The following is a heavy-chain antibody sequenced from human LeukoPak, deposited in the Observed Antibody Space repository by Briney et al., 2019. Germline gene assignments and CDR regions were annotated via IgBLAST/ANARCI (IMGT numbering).Heavy chain of an antibody. CDR1: GGSISSSSYY. CDR3: ARDALGDCSGGSCYSYGYYYYYGMDV. J-gene: IGHJ6*02. D-gene: IGHD2-15*01. V-gene: IGHV4-39*07. CDR2: IYYSGST. Sequence: SETLSLTCTVSGGSISSSSYYWGWIRQPPGKGLEWIGSIYYSGSTYYNPSLKSRVTISVDTSKNQFSLKLSSVTAADTAVYYCARDALGDCSGGSCYSYGYYYYYGMDVWGQGTTVTVSS.